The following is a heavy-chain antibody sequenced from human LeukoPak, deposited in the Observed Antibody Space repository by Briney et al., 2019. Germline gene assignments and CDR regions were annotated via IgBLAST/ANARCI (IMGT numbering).Heavy chain of an antibody. CDR2: ISGSGGGR. CDR1: GFTFSNFA. D-gene: IGHD3-16*01. CDR3: AKGVDASGIYYYFYMDV. Sequence: GGSLRLSCAASGFTFSNFAMTWVRHAPGKGLEWVSGISGSGGGRYHADSVKGRFTISRDNSKNTLYLQMNNLRAEDTAVYYCAKGVDASGIYYYFYMDVWGKGTTVTVSS. V-gene: IGHV3-23*01. J-gene: IGHJ6*03.